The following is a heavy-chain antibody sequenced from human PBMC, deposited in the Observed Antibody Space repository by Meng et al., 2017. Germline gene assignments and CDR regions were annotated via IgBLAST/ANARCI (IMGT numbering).Heavy chain of an antibody. J-gene: IGHJ4*02. D-gene: IGHD4-17*01. Sequence: GESLKISCAASGFTFSSYAMHWVRQAPGKGLEWVAVISYDGSNKYYADSVKGRFTISRDNSKNTLYLQMNSLRAEDTAVYYCARAGDNYGDYVIDYWGQGTLVTVSS. V-gene: IGHV3-30*04. CDR1: GFTFSSYA. CDR2: ISYDGSNK. CDR3: ARAGDNYGDYVIDY.